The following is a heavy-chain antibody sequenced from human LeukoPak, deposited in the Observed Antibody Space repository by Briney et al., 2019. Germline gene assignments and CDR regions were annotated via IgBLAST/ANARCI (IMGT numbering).Heavy chain of an antibody. Sequence: SETLSLTCTVSGGSISSYYWSWIRQPPGKGLEWIGYLYYSGSTNYNPSLKSRVTISVDTSKNQFSLKLSSVTAADTAVYYCARNPVYYYDSSGYPLYYYYYMDVWGKGTTVTVSS. CDR2: LYYSGST. CDR1: GGSISSYY. V-gene: IGHV4-59*01. CDR3: ARNPVYYYDSSGYPLYYYYYMDV. D-gene: IGHD3-22*01. J-gene: IGHJ6*03.